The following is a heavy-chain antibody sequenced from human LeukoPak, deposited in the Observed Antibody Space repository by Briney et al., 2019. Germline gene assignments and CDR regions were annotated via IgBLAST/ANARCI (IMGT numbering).Heavy chain of an antibody. Sequence: SETLSLTCTVSGGSISSGNYYWSWIRQPAGKGLEWIGRIYTSGSTNYNPSLKSRVTISVDTSKNQFSLKLSSVTAADTAVYYCARSKGRGDYYGSGSYSPFDYWGQGTLVTVSS. V-gene: IGHV4-61*02. CDR2: IYTSGST. CDR1: GGSISSGNYY. J-gene: IGHJ4*02. D-gene: IGHD3-10*01. CDR3: ARSKGRGDYYGSGSYSPFDY.